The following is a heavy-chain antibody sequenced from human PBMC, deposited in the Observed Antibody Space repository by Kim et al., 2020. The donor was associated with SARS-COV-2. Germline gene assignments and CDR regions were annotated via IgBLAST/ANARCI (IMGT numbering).Heavy chain of an antibody. Sequence: GGSLRLSCAASGFTFSNAWMSWVRQAPGKGLEWVGRIKSKTDGGTTDYAAPVKGRFTISRDDSKNTLYLQMNSLKTEDTAVYYCTTDYLYSSGYQVWGQGTLVTVSS. CDR3: TTDYLYSSGYQV. CDR1: GFTFSNAW. J-gene: IGHJ4*02. D-gene: IGHD3-22*01. CDR2: IKSKTDGGTT. V-gene: IGHV3-15*01.